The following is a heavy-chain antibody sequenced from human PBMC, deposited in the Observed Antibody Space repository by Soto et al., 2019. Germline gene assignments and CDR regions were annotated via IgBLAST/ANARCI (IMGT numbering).Heavy chain of an antibody. V-gene: IGHV3-9*01. Sequence: GGSLRLSCAASGFTFDDYAMHWVRQAPGKGLEWVSGISWNSGSIGYADSVKGRVTISRDNAKNSLYLQMNSLRAEDTALYYCAKYMGGGGRNYYCNYWSVWEKGPRLPVSS. D-gene: IGHD2-15*01. CDR1: GFTFDDYA. J-gene: IGHJ6*03. CDR2: ISWNSGSI. CDR3: AKYMGGGGRNYYCNYWSV.